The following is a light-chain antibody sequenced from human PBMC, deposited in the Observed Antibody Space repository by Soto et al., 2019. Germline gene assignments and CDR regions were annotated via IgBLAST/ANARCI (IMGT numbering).Light chain of an antibody. J-gene: IGKJ5*01. V-gene: IGKV3D-15*01. CDR3: QQYNNWPPIT. Sequence: EIVMTQSPATLSVSPGERATLSGSASQSVSSNLAWYQQKPGQAPRLLFYGASTRATGVPARFSGSGSGTEFTLTISSLQSEDFAVYFCQQYNNWPPITFGQGTRLEIK. CDR2: GAS. CDR1: QSVSSN.